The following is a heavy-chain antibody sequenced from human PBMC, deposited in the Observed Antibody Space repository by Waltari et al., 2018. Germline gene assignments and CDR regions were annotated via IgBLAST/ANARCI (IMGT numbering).Heavy chain of an antibody. D-gene: IGHD2-8*01. Sequence: EVELLESGGGLVQPGGTLRLSCAAHGFTFNNFALSWVRQAPGKGLEWVSAISGSGGTTYYADSVKGRFTISRDNSRNVLYLQMNTLSAEDTAVYYCAKDRCTDGQCYTYFDYWGQGALITVSS. CDR2: ISGSGGTT. CDR1: GFTFNNFA. V-gene: IGHV3-23*01. J-gene: IGHJ4*02. CDR3: AKDRCTDGQCYTYFDY.